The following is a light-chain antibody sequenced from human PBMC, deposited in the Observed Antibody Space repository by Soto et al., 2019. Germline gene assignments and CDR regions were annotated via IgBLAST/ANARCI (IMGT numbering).Light chain of an antibody. Sequence: DIQMTQSPSTLSASVGDRVTITCRASQSISNWLAWYQQKPGKAPKLLIYQASSLETGVSSRFSGSASETEFTLSIRSLQPDDFATYYCQQYKDYSGWTFGQGTKVEFK. J-gene: IGKJ1*01. CDR3: QQYKDYSGWT. CDR1: QSISNW. CDR2: QAS. V-gene: IGKV1-5*03.